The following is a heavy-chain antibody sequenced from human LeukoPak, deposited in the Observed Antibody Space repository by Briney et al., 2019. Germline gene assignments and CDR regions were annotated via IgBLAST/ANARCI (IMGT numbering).Heavy chain of an antibody. CDR3: ARQGYSSSWYQNWFDP. V-gene: IGHV5-51*01. Sequence: GESLKISFKGSGYSFTNYWIGWVRQMPGKGLEWMGIIYPGDSDTRYSPSFQGQVTISADKSISTAYLQWSSLKASDTAMYYCARQGYSSSWYQNWFDPWGQGTLVTVSS. CDR2: IYPGDSDT. D-gene: IGHD6-13*01. J-gene: IGHJ5*02. CDR1: GYSFTNYW.